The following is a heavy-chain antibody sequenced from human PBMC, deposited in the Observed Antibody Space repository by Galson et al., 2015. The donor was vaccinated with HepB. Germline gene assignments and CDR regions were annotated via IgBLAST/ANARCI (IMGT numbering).Heavy chain of an antibody. V-gene: IGHV1-69*13. D-gene: IGHD4-11*01. J-gene: IGHJ3*02. Sequence: SVKVSCKASGGTFSNYAISWVRQAPGQGLEWMGGIIPIFGTANYAQRFQGRVTITADESTSTAYMVLSSLRSEDTAVYYCARVRGDARDYSSYLDEMDIWGQGTMVTVSS. CDR1: GGTFSNYA. CDR3: ARVRGDARDYSSYLDEMDI. CDR2: IIPIFGTA.